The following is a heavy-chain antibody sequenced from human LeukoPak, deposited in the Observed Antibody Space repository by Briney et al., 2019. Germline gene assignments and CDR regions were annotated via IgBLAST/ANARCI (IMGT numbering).Heavy chain of an antibody. J-gene: IGHJ4*02. CDR3: SGRLDY. Sequence: GGSLRLSCAASGFTFSIYWMTWVRQAPGKGLEWVSAVSGSGGSTYFADSVKGRFTISRDNSKNTLYLQMNSLRAEDTALYYCSGRLDYWGQGTLVTVSS. V-gene: IGHV3-23*01. D-gene: IGHD6-19*01. CDR2: VSGSGGST. CDR1: GFTFSIYW.